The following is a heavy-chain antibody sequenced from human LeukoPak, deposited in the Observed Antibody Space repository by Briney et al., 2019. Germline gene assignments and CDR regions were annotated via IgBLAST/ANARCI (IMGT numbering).Heavy chain of an antibody. D-gene: IGHD3-22*01. V-gene: IGHV4-4*07. CDR1: GGSISSYY. CDR2: IYTSGST. J-gene: IGHJ4*02. CDR3: ARVDYDSSDYYFDY. Sequence: SETLSLTCTVSGGSISSYYWSWIRQPAGKGLEWIGRIYTSGSTNYNPSLKSRVTMSVDTSKNQFSLKLSSVTAADTAVYYCARVDYDSSDYYFDYWGQGTLVTVSS.